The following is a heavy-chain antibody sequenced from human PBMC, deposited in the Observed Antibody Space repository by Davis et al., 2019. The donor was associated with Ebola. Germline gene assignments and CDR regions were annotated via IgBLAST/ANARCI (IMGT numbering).Heavy chain of an antibody. D-gene: IGHD3-22*01. CDR1: GFTFSSYS. Sequence: GESLKISCAASGFTFSSYSMNWVRQAPGKGLEWVSYISSSSTTIYYADSVKGRFTISRDNSMNTLFLQMSSLRAEDTAVYYCAKVLAHYYDGTGDDYWGQGTLVTVSS. J-gene: IGHJ4*02. CDR2: ISSSSTTI. CDR3: AKVLAHYYDGTGDDY. V-gene: IGHV3-48*01.